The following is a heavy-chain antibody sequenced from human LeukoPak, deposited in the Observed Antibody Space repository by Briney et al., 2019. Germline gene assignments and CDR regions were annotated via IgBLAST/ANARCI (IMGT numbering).Heavy chain of an antibody. CDR1: GGSFSGYY. CDR3: ARRTHESTLGFDY. V-gene: IGHV4-34*01. J-gene: IGHJ4*02. CDR2: INHSGST. Sequence: SETLSLTCAVYGGSFSGYYWSWIRQPPGKGLEWIGEINHSGSTNYNPSLKSRVTISVDTSKNQFSLKLSSVTAADTAVYYCARRTHESTLGFDYWGQGTLVTVSS. D-gene: IGHD1-26*01.